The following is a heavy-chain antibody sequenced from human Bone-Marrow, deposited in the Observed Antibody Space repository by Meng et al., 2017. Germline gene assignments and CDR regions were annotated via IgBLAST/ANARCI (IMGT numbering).Heavy chain of an antibody. CDR3: ASLYGVVGASWFDP. CDR1: GCLIRRGGYY. V-gene: IGHV4-31*02. J-gene: IGHJ5*02. Sequence: QVQPQESGPGLVKPFQTLSLPLTCFGCLIRRGGYYVNWNRQHPGKGLEWIGYIYYSGSTYYNPSLKSRITISVDTSKNHFSLKLSSVTAADTAVYYCASLYGVVGASWFDPWGQGTLVTVSS. D-gene: IGHD1-26*01. CDR2: IYYSGST.